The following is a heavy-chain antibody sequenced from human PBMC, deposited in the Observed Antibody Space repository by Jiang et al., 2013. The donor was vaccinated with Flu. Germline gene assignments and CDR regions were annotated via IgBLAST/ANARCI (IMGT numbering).Heavy chain of an antibody. V-gene: IGHV4-34*01. D-gene: IGHD2-2*01. CDR3: ARRSYQPLRPQWWFDP. CDR1: GGSFSGYY. Sequence: TCAVYGGSFSGYYWSWIRQPPGKGLEWIGEINHSGSTNYNPSLKSRVTISVDTSKNQFSLKLSSVTAADTAVYYCARRSYQPLRPQWWFDPWGQGTLVTVSS. J-gene: IGHJ5*02. CDR2: INHSGST.